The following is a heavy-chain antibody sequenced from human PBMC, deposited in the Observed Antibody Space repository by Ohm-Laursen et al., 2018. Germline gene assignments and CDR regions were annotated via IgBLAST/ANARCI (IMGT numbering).Heavy chain of an antibody. V-gene: IGHV3-23*01. Sequence: SLRLSCAASGFTFSSYAMSWVRQAPGKGLEWVSAISGSGGSTYYADSVKGRFTISRDNSKNTLYLQMNSLRAEDTAVYYCAKDGVSSWWYYYYGMDVWGQGTTVTVSS. CDR1: GFTFSSYA. CDR2: ISGSGGST. CDR3: AKDGVSSWWYYYYGMDV. D-gene: IGHD6-13*01. J-gene: IGHJ6*02.